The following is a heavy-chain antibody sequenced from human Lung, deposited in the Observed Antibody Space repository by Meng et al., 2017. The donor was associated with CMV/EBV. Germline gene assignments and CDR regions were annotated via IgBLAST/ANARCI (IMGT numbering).Heavy chain of an antibody. Sequence: GGSLRLXCAASGFSFSYYDMHWVRQVTGKSLEWVSAISAAGDTYYPDSLKGRFSVSRENGNNSVYLQMNSLGAGDTAVYYCARVSIQSGFGMDVWGQGTTVTVSS. V-gene: IGHV3-13*01. CDR3: ARVSIQSGFGMDV. J-gene: IGHJ6*02. CDR1: GFSFSYYD. CDR2: ISAAGDT. D-gene: IGHD3-3*01.